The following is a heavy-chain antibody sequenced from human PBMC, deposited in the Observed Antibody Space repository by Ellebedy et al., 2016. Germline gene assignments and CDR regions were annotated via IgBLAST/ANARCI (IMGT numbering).Heavy chain of an antibody. CDR2: IIPIFGTA. CDR1: GGTFSSYA. V-gene: IGHV1-69*13. Sequence: SVKVSCXASGGTFSSYAISWVRQAPGQGLEWMGGIIPIFGTANYAQKFQGRVTITADESTSTAYMELSSLRSEDTAVYYCAREVRYGGYNLIDYWGQGTLVTVSS. D-gene: IGHD4-23*01. J-gene: IGHJ4*02. CDR3: AREVRYGGYNLIDY.